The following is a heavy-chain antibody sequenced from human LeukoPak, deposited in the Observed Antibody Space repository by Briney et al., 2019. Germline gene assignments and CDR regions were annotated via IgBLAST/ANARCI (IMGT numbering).Heavy chain of an antibody. CDR3: ARDLGYCSSPSCSAFDI. J-gene: IGHJ3*02. D-gene: IGHD2-2*01. Sequence: PPETLSLTCTVSGDSFSTYYWSWIRQPPGKGLQWIGFIFYTGVSNYSPSLKGRVTISVDTSKNQFSLRLTSVTAADTAVYFCARDLGYCSSPSCSAFDIWGQGKMISVSS. V-gene: IGHV4-59*01. CDR2: IFYTGVS. CDR1: GDSFSTYY.